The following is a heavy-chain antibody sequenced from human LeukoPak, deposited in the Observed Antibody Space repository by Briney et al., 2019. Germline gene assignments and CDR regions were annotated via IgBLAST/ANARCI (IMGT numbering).Heavy chain of an antibody. CDR1: GLTVSSYG. V-gene: IGHV3-48*02. J-gene: IGHJ4*02. CDR2: ITSSSSTI. D-gene: IGHD6-19*01. Sequence: PGESLRLSCGASGLTVSSYGMSWVRQAPGKGLEWVSYITSSSSTIYYADSVKGRFTISRDNAKNSLYLQMNSLRDEDTAVYYCARRGDGDSSAWAFGYWGQGTLVTVSS. CDR3: ARRGDGDSSAWAFGY.